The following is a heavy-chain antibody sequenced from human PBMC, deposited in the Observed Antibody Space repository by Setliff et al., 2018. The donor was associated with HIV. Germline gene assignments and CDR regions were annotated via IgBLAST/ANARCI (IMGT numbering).Heavy chain of an antibody. J-gene: IGHJ5*02. D-gene: IGHD6-13*01. CDR3: ARRGSSWYSHWFDL. Sequence: SETLSLTCSVADDSISSGVYYWSWVRQFPGKGLEWIGSVYYSGSAYYTPSLNGRVAIAVDTSKSQFSLNLNSMTAADTAIYYCARRGSSWYSHWFDLWGQGTLVTSPQ. CDR1: DDSISSGVYY. V-gene: IGHV4-39*01. CDR2: VYYSGSA.